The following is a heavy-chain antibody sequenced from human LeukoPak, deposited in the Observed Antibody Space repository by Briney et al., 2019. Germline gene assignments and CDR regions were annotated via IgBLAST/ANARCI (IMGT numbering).Heavy chain of an antibody. CDR3: ARAQGGDSPKSGYYYYGMDV. V-gene: IGHV3-33*01. D-gene: IGHD2-21*02. J-gene: IGHJ6*02. CDR2: IWYDGSNK. Sequence: PGGSLRLSCAASGFTFSSYGMHWVRQAPGKGLEWVAVIWYDGSNKYYADSVKGRFTISRDNSKNTLYLQMNSLRAEDTAVYYCARAQGGDSPKSGYYYYGMDVWGQGTTVTVSS. CDR1: GFTFSSYG.